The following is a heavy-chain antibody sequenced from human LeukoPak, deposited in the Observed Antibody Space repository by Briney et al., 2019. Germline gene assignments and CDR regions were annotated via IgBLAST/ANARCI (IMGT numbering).Heavy chain of an antibody. CDR1: GFXFSSYW. Sequence: GGSLRLSCAASGFXFSSYWIHWVRQAPGKGLEWDSVISGDGGSTYYADSVKGRFTISRDNSKNSLYLQMNSLRTEDTALYYCAKDIGARYYDSSGHVWGQGTMVTVSS. J-gene: IGHJ3*01. D-gene: IGHD3-22*01. CDR3: AKDIGARYYDSSGHV. V-gene: IGHV3-43*02. CDR2: ISGDGGST.